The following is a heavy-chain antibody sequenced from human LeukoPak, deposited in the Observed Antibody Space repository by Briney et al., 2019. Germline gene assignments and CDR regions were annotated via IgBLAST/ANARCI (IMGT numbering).Heavy chain of an antibody. J-gene: IGHJ4*02. D-gene: IGHD3-3*01. Sequence: ASVKVSCKASGYTFTSYGISWVRQAPGQGLEWMGWVSAHNGNTNYAQKLQGRVTMTTDTSTSTAYMELRSLRSDDTAVYYCARWGTYYDFWSGYQGGYYFDYWGQGTLVTVS. CDR2: VSAHNGNT. CDR1: GYTFTSYG. V-gene: IGHV1-18*01. CDR3: ARWGTYYDFWSGYQGGYYFDY.